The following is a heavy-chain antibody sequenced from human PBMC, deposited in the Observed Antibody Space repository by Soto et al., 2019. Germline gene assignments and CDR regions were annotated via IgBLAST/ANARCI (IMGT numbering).Heavy chain of an antibody. Sequence: QMQLEQSGPEVKKPGTSVKVSCKASGFTFTSSAFQWVRQARGQRLEWIGWIAVGSGYTNYAQRFQDRFTLTRDMSTATTYMELSRLTSEDPAIYYCAADATAWQQMVPSDYWGQGTLVTVSS. CDR2: IAVGSGYT. D-gene: IGHD2-8*01. J-gene: IGHJ4*02. CDR1: GFTFTSSA. V-gene: IGHV1-58*01. CDR3: AADATAWQQMVPSDY.